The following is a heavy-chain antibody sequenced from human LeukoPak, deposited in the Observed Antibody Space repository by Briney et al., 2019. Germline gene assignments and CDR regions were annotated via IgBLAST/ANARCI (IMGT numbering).Heavy chain of an antibody. D-gene: IGHD5-24*01. CDR2: LGTAGDT. CDR1: GFILSNYA. Sequence: PGGSLRLSCAAPGFILSNYAMHWVRQPAGKGLEWVSALGTAGDTFYPGSVKGRFTISRDNAKKSLFLQMSSLRAEDTAIYYCARQSTPHGNFDYWGQGTLVTVSS. V-gene: IGHV3-13*01. J-gene: IGHJ4*02. CDR3: ARQSTPHGNFDY.